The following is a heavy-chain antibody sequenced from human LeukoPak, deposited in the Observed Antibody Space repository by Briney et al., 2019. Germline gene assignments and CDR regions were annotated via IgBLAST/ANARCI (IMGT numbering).Heavy chain of an antibody. V-gene: IGHV4-59*02. D-gene: IGHD1-1*01. CDR3: ARAGNNWSFDY. J-gene: IGHJ4*02. Sequence: SETLSLTCTVSGDSVSIYYWSWIRQPPGKGLEWIGYIYYRGNTNYNPSLKSRVTMAVDTSKNQFSLKVSSVTAADTAVYYCARAGNNWSFDYWRQPTLVTV. CDR1: GDSVSIYY. CDR2: IYYRGNT.